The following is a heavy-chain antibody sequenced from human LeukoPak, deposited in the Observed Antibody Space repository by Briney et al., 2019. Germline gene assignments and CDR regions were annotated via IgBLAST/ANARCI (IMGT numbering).Heavy chain of an antibody. J-gene: IGHJ4*02. V-gene: IGHV3-13*01. Sequence: AGGSLRLSCAASGFTLSSYDMHWVRQATGKGLEWVSAIGTAGDTYYPGSVEGRFTISRENAKNSLYLQMNSLRAGDTAVYYCARGGFYDGSGSYFDYWGQGTLVTVSS. CDR3: ARGGFYDGSGSYFDY. D-gene: IGHD3-10*01. CDR1: GFTLSSYD. CDR2: IGTAGDT.